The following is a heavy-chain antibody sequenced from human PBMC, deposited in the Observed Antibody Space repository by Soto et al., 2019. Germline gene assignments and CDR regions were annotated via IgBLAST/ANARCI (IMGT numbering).Heavy chain of an antibody. V-gene: IGHV3-23*01. CDR1: GFTFSNYA. CDR2: ISGSGGST. Sequence: EVQLLESGGGLVQPGGSLRLSCAASGFTFSNYAMTWVRQAPGKGLEWVSAISGSGGSTYYADSVKGRFTISRDNSKNTLLLQMDSLRAEDTAVYYCANPPPTMESTIYYYYGMDVWGQGTTVTVSS. D-gene: IGHD1-26*01. J-gene: IGHJ6*02. CDR3: ANPPPTMESTIYYYYGMDV.